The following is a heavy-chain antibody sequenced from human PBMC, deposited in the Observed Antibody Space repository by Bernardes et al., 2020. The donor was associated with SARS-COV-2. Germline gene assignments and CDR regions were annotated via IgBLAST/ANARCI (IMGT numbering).Heavy chain of an antibody. CDR1: GFTFSFYC. J-gene: IGHJ6*02. CDR2: INSDGSST. CDR3: ARDLLYSVPGMDV. D-gene: IGHD3-3*01. Sequence: GGSLRLSCAASGFTFSFYCMHWVRQAPGKGLVWVSRINSDGSSTSYADSVKGRFTISRDNAKNTLYLQMNSLRAEDTAVYYCARDLLYSVPGMDVWGQGTTVTVSS. V-gene: IGHV3-74*01.